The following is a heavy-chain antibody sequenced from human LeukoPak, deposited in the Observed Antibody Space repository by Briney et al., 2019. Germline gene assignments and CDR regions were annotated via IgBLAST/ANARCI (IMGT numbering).Heavy chain of an antibody. Sequence: GGPLRLSCAASGFTFSSYATSWVRQAPGKGLEWVSAISGSGGSTYYADSVKGRFTISRDNSKNTLYLQMNSLRAEDTAVYYCPIPYVVAAAGIRVDYWGQGTLVTVSS. D-gene: IGHD6-13*01. J-gene: IGHJ4*02. CDR2: ISGSGGST. CDR3: PIPYVVAAAGIRVDY. CDR1: GFTFSSYA. V-gene: IGHV3-23*01.